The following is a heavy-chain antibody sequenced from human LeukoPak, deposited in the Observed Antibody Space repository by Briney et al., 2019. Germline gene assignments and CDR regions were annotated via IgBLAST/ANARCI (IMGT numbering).Heavy chain of an antibody. CDR2: ISGSGGST. CDR1: GFTFSSYA. J-gene: IGHJ4*02. V-gene: IGHV3-23*01. D-gene: IGHD6-19*01. CDR3: AMGGSGYFTY. Sequence: GGSLRLSCAASGFTFSSYAMSWVRQAPGKGLEWVSAISGSGGSTYYADSVKGRFTISRDNAKNTLFLQMHSLGAEDTTVYYCAMGGSGYFTYWGQGTLVTVSS.